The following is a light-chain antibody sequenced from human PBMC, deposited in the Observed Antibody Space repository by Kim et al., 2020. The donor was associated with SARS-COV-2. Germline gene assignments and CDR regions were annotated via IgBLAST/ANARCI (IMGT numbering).Light chain of an antibody. CDR3: QVWNSSSDHRV. J-gene: IGLJ3*02. Sequence: TQPPSVSVAPGKTARITCGGNNIGSKSVHWYQQKPGQAPVLVIYYDSDRPSGIPERFSGSNSGNPATLTISRVEAGDEADYYCQVWNSSSDHRVFG. CDR1: NIGSKS. CDR2: YDS. V-gene: IGLV3-21*04.